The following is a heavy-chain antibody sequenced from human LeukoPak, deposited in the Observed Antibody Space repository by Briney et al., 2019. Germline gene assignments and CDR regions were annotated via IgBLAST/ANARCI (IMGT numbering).Heavy chain of an antibody. CDR1: GFTFSSYA. Sequence: GGSLRLSCAASGFTFSSYAMSWVRQAPGKGLECVSSIIGSGGSTYYADSVKGRFTISRDNSKNTLYLQMNSLRAEDTAVYYCAKDRSVLGYYGSGSYHLWGQGTLVTVSS. J-gene: IGHJ4*02. V-gene: IGHV3-23*01. CDR3: AKDRSVLGYYGSGSYHL. D-gene: IGHD3-10*01. CDR2: IIGSGGST.